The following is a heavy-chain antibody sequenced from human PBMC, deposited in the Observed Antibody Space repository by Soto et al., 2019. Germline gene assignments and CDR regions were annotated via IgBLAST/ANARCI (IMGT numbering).Heavy chain of an antibody. CDR3: ARGRAVRGADASYGMDV. Sequence: SETLSLTCAVYGGSFSGYYWSWIRQPPGKGLEWIGEINHSGSTNYNPSLKSRVTISVDTSKNQFSLKLSSVTAADTAVYYCARGRAVRGADASYGMDVWGQGTTVTV. J-gene: IGHJ6*02. CDR1: GGSFSGYY. CDR2: INHSGST. D-gene: IGHD3-10*01. V-gene: IGHV4-34*01.